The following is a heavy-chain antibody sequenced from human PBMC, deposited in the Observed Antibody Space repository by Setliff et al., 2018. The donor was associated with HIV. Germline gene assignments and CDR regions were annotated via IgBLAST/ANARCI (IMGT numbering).Heavy chain of an antibody. CDR2: VNPNSGGT. CDR1: GYTFTDYY. CDR3: ARNTPGIAPRRVGFDP. V-gene: IGHV1-2*02. Sequence: ASVKVSCKASGYTFTDYYIHWVRQAPGQGLQWMGWVNPNSGGTNSAQEFQGRVTMTRDTSISTAYMELTWLKPDDTAVYYCARNTPGIAPRRVGFDPWGQGTLVTVSS. D-gene: IGHD2-21*01. J-gene: IGHJ5*02.